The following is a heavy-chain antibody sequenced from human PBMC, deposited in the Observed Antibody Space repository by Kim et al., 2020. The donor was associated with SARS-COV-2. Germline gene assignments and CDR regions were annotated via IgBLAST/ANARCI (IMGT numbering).Heavy chain of an antibody. V-gene: IGHV1-46*01. J-gene: IGHJ6*02. CDR1: GYTFTSYY. Sequence: ASVKVSCKASGYTFTSYYMHWVRQAPGQGLEWMGIINPSGGSTSYAQKFQGRVTMTRDTSTSTVYMELSSLRSEDTTVYYCERDLTTVTTYINYYYGMDVWGQGTTVTVSS. CDR2: INPSGGST. D-gene: IGHD4-17*01. CDR3: ERDLTTVTTYINYYYGMDV.